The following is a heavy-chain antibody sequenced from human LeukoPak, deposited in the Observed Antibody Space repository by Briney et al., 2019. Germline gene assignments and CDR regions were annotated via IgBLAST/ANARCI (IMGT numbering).Heavy chain of an antibody. J-gene: IGHJ3*02. CDR3: ARADEVDDSGYDFWSGYSIDTFDI. CDR1: GFTFSSYN. V-gene: IGHV3-21*01. CDR2: ISVSSSYI. D-gene: IGHD3-3*01. Sequence: GGSLRLSCAASGFTFSSYNMNWVRQAPGKGLEWVSSISVSSSYIYYADSVKGRFTISRDNAKNSLYLQMISLRAEDTAVYFCARADEVDDSGYDFWSGYSIDTFDIWGQGTMVTVSS.